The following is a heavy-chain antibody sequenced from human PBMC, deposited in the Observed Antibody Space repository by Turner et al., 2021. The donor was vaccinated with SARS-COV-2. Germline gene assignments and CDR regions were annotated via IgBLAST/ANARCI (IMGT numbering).Heavy chain of an antibody. V-gene: IGHV3-30*18. D-gene: IGHD1-7*01. CDR2: ISFNGSNT. CDR1: VFTFSIFD. Sequence: QVQLVESGGGVVQTGRSLRLSCAAAVFTFSIFDMHWVRQAPGKGLEWVAFISFNGSNTHYTDSVKGRFTISRDSSKNTLYLQMASLRTEDTAVYYCAKEGAENYYFDCWGHGTLVTVSS. J-gene: IGHJ4*01. CDR3: AKEGAENYYFDC.